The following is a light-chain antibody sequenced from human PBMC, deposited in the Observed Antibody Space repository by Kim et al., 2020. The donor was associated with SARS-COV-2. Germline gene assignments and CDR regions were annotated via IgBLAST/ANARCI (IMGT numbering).Light chain of an antibody. CDR1: NIGSKS. V-gene: IGLV3-21*04. J-gene: IGLJ2*01. Sequence: APGKTAPITCGGNNIGSKSVHWYQQKPGPAPVLVIYYDSDRPSGIPERFSGSNSGNTATLTISRVEAGDEADYYCQVWNSSSDHPVFGGGTQLTVL. CDR2: YDS. CDR3: QVWNSSSDHPV.